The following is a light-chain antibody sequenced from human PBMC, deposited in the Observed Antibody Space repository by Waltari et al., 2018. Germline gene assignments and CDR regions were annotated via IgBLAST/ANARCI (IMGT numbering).Light chain of an antibody. CDR3: CSYAGRSTWV. J-gene: IGLJ3*02. CDR2: DVT. Sequence: QSALTQPASVSGSPGPSITISCTGASTDVGDYNYLSWYQQIPGKAHKVIIYDVTKRPSGVSNRFSGSNSRNSASLSISGLQAEDEAHYYCCSYAGRSTWVFGGGTKVTVL. CDR1: STDVGDYNY. V-gene: IGLV2-14*03.